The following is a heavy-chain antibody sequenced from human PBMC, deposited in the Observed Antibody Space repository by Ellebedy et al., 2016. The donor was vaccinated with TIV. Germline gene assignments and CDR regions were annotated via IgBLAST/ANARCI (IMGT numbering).Heavy chain of an antibody. V-gene: IGHV4-59*08. CDR1: GGSISSYY. Sequence: GSLRLSCTVSGGSISSYYWSWIRQPPGKGLEWIGYIYYSGSTNYNPSLKGRVTISVDTSKNQFSLKLSSVTAADTAVYYCARHVEMEWLLSPVYGLDVWGQGTTVTVSS. D-gene: IGHD3-3*01. J-gene: IGHJ6*02. CDR2: IYYSGST. CDR3: ARHVEMEWLLSPVYGLDV.